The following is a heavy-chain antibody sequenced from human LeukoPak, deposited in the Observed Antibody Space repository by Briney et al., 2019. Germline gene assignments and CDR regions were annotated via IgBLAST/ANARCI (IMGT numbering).Heavy chain of an antibody. Sequence: GGSLRLSCAASGSTFNTYSMNWVRQAPGKGLEWVSYISSSSRTIYYADSVKGRFAISRDNAKNSLYLQMNSLRAEDTAVYYCARALGTGWSQKEWGQGTLVTVSS. V-gene: IGHV3-48*01. CDR3: ARALGTGWSQKE. D-gene: IGHD6-19*01. J-gene: IGHJ4*02. CDR2: ISSSSRTI. CDR1: GSTFNTYS.